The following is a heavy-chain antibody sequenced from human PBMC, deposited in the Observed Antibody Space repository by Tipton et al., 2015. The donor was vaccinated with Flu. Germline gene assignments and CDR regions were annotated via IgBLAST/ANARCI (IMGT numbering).Heavy chain of an antibody. Sequence: SLRLSCAASGFTFSSYSMNWVRQAPGKGLEWVSSISSSSSYIYYADSVKGRFTISRDNAKNSLYLQMNSLRAEDTAVYYCAGPYKWSAPFSYYYYGMDVWGQGTTVTVSS. J-gene: IGHJ6*02. CDR2: ISSSSSYI. CDR3: AGPYKWSAPFSYYYYGMDV. CDR1: GFTFSSYS. V-gene: IGHV3-21*01. D-gene: IGHD1-20*01.